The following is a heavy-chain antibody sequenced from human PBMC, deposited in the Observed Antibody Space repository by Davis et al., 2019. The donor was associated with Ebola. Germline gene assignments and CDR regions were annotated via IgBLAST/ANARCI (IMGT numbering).Heavy chain of an antibody. Sequence: GESLKISCAASGFTFSSYSMNWVRQAPGKGLEWVSSISSSSSYIYYADSVKGRFTISRDNAKNSLYLQMNSLRVEDTAVYYCAGQDLDCTSSSCYGPYYYGLDLWGQGTTVTVSS. D-gene: IGHD2-2*01. V-gene: IGHV3-21*01. CDR3: AGQDLDCTSSSCYGPYYYGLDL. J-gene: IGHJ6*02. CDR1: GFTFSSYS. CDR2: ISSSSSYI.